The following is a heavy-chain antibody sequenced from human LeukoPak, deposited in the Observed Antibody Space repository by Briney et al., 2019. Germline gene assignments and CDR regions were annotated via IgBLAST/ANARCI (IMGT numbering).Heavy chain of an antibody. CDR1: GVSISSYY. D-gene: IGHD6-13*01. Sequence: SETLSLTCTVSGVSISSYYWSWIRQPPGKGLEWIGYTHYSGSTNYNPSLKSRVTISLDTSKNQFSLKLSSVTAADTAVYYCARHDGSSWYYAFDVWGQGTMVTVSS. J-gene: IGHJ3*01. CDR2: THYSGST. V-gene: IGHV4-59*08. CDR3: ARHDGSSWYYAFDV.